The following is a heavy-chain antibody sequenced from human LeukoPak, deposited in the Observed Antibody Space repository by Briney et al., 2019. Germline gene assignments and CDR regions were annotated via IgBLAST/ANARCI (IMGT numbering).Heavy chain of an antibody. CDR2: IIPIFGTA. CDR1: GGTFSSYA. CDR3: ARVTYSGYDFPATIDY. J-gene: IGHJ4*02. D-gene: IGHD5-12*01. V-gene: IGHV1-69*13. Sequence: SVKVSCKASGGTFSSYAISWVRQAPGQGLEWMGGIIPIFGTANYAQKFQGRVTITADESTSTAYMELSSLRSEDTAVYYCARVTYSGYDFPATIDYWGQGTLVTVSS.